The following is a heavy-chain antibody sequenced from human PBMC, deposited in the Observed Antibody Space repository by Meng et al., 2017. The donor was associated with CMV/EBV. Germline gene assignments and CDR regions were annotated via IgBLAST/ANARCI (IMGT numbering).Heavy chain of an antibody. CDR3: AKEAYCSSTSCYKGYYYGMDV. Sequence: LSLTCAASGFTFSSYGMHWVRQAPGKGLEWVAFIRYDGSNKYYADSVKGRFTISRDNSKNTLYLQMNSLRAEDTAVYYCAKEAYCSSTSCYKGYYYGMDVWGQGTTVTVSS. J-gene: IGHJ6*02. CDR2: IRYDGSNK. CDR1: GFTFSSYG. V-gene: IGHV3-30*02. D-gene: IGHD2-2*02.